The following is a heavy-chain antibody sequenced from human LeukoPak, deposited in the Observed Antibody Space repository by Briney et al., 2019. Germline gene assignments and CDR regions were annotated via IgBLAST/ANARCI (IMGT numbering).Heavy chain of an antibody. Sequence: GGSLRLSCAASGFTVSSYYMSWVRQAPGKGLEWVANIKQDGSEKHYVGSVKGRFTIPRDNSKNTLYLQMNSLRAEDTAVYYCAREGYSSSWYLYYGMDVWGQGTTVTVSS. D-gene: IGHD6-13*01. CDR1: GFTVSSYY. V-gene: IGHV3-7*01. CDR2: IKQDGSEK. CDR3: AREGYSSSWYLYYGMDV. J-gene: IGHJ6*02.